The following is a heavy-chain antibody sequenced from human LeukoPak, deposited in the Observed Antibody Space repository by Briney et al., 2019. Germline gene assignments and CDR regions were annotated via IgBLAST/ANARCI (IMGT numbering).Heavy chain of an antibody. CDR2: IYYSGST. V-gene: IGHV4-30-4*01. J-gene: IGHJ3*02. CDR1: GGSISSGDYY. D-gene: IGHD3-3*01. CDR3: ARNALEWLLYGGAFDI. Sequence: SETLSLTCTVSGGSISSGDYYWSWIRQPPGTGLEWIGYIYYSGSTYYNPSLKSRVTISVDTSKNQFSLKLSSVTAADTAVYYCARNALEWLLYGGAFDIWGQGTMVTVSS.